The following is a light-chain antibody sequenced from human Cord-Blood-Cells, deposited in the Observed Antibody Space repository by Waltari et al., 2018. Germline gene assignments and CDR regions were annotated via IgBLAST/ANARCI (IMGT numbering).Light chain of an antibody. Sequence: DIMMTQPPDSLAVSLGQRATIHCKSSQSVLYSSNNKNYLAWYQQKPGQPPKLLIYWASTRESGVPDRFSGSGSGTDFTLTISSLQAEDVAVYYCQQYYSTPLTFGGGTKVEIK. J-gene: IGKJ4*01. CDR3: QQYYSTPLT. V-gene: IGKV4-1*01. CDR1: QSVLYSSNNKNY. CDR2: WAS.